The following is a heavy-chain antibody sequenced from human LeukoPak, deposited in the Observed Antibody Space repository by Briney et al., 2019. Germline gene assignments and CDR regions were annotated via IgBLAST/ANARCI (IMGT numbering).Heavy chain of an antibody. CDR1: GFTFSSYA. CDR3: AKDHGELINYYYYYMDV. CDR2: IWYGGSNK. J-gene: IGHJ6*03. D-gene: IGHD3-10*01. V-gene: IGHV3-30*02. Sequence: PGGSLRLSCAASGFTFSSYAMSWVRQAPGKGLEWVAVIWYGGSNKYYADSVKGRFTISRDNSKNTLYLQMNSLRAEDTAVYYCAKDHGELINYYYYYMDVWGKGTTVTVSS.